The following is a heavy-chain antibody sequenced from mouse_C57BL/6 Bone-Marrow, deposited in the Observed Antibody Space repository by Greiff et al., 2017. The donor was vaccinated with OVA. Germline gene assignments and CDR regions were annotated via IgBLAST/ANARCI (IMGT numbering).Heavy chain of an antibody. CDR1: GYSITSGYY. CDR2: ISYDGSN. J-gene: IGHJ4*01. D-gene: IGHD1-1*01. V-gene: IGHV3-6*01. CDR3: ATCYGSGRDAMDY. Sequence: EVQLQQSGPGLVKPSQSLSLTCSVTGYSITSGYYWNWIRQFPGNKLEWMGYISYDGSNNYNPSLKNRISITRDTSKNQFFLKLNSVTTEDTATYYCATCYGSGRDAMDYWGQGTSVTVSS.